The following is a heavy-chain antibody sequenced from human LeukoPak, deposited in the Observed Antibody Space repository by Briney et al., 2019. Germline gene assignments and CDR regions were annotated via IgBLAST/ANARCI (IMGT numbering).Heavy chain of an antibody. CDR2: IKSDGSST. Sequence: PGGSLRLSCTTSGFTFSGYWMHWVRQAPRKGLVWVSRIKSDGSSTTYADSVKGRFTISRDNAKNSLYLQMNSLRAEDTALYYCARGSGSSWYFYFDYWGQGTLVTVSS. V-gene: IGHV3-74*01. D-gene: IGHD6-13*01. J-gene: IGHJ4*02. CDR1: GFTFSGYW. CDR3: ARGSGSSWYFYFDY.